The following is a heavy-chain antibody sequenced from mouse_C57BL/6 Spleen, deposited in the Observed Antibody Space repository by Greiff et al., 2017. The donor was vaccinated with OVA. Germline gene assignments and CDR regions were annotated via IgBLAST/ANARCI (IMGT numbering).Heavy chain of an antibody. CDR1: GYTFTSYW. V-gene: IGHV1-64*01. D-gene: IGHD1-1*01. J-gene: IGHJ4*01. Sequence: QVQLQQPGAELVKPGASVKLSCKASGYTFTSYWMHWVKQRPGQGLEWIGMIHPNSGSTNYNEKFKSKATLTVAKSSSTAYMQLSSLTSEDSAVYYCARKGSNYDAMDYWGQGTSVTVSS. CDR3: ARKGSNYDAMDY. CDR2: IHPNSGST.